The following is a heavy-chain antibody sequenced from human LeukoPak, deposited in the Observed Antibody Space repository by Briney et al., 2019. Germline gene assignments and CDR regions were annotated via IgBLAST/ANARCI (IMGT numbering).Heavy chain of an antibody. CDR1: GFTFSSYW. CDR2: IKGDGTIT. Sequence: HSGGSLRLSCAASGFTFSSYWMHWVRQAPGKGLVWVSRIKGDGTITNYADSVKGRFTISRDSAKNTLYLQMISLRAEDTAVYYCVRVAGYSSGWYDYWGQGTLVTVSS. V-gene: IGHV3-74*01. J-gene: IGHJ4*02. D-gene: IGHD6-19*01. CDR3: VRVAGYSSGWYDY.